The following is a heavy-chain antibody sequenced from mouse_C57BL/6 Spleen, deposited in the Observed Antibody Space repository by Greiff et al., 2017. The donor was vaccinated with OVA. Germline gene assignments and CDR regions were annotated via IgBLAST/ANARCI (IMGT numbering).Heavy chain of an antibody. CDR1: GYTFTSYW. CDR2: IDPSDSET. J-gene: IGHJ1*03. Sequence: QVQLQQPGAELVRPGSSVKLSCKASGYTFTSYWMHWVKQRPIQGLEWIGNIDPSDSETHSNQKFKDKATLTVDKSSSTAYMQLSSLTSEDSAVYYCARQNWYFDVWGTGTTVTVSS. CDR3: ARQNWYFDV. V-gene: IGHV1-52*01.